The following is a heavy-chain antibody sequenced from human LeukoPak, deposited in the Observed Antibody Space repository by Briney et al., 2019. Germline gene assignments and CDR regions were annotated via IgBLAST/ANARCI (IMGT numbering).Heavy chain of an antibody. V-gene: IGHV1-69*13. J-gene: IGHJ6*02. CDR1: GGTFSSYA. Sequence: GASVKVSCKASGGTFSSYAISWVRQAPGQGLEWMGGIIPIFGTANYAQKFQGRVTITADESTSTAYMELSSLRSEDTAVYYCARESTWYNWNDVHYYGMDVWGQGTTVTVSS. D-gene: IGHD1-1*01. CDR2: IIPIFGTA. CDR3: ARESTWYNWNDVHYYGMDV.